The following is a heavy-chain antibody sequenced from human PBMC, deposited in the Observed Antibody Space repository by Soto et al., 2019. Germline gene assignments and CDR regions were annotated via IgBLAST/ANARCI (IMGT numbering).Heavy chain of an antibody. V-gene: IGHV3-23*01. CDR1: GFTFSSYA. CDR3: AKDLLGIVPTTYLGDY. Sequence: GGSLRLSCAASGFTFSSYAMSWVRQAPGKGLEWVSAISGSGGSTYYADSVKGRFTISRDNSKNTLYLQMNSLRAEDTAVYYCAKDLLGIVPTTYLGDYWGQGTLVTVSS. J-gene: IGHJ4*02. CDR2: ISGSGGST. D-gene: IGHD3-16*02.